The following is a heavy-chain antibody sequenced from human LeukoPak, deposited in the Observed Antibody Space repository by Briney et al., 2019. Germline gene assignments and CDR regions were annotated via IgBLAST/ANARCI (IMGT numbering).Heavy chain of an antibody. V-gene: IGHV4-59*12. D-gene: IGHD3-10*01. CDR2: IYYSGST. CDR3: ARFSAVRGGYFDY. Sequence: PSETLSLTCTVSGGSISSYYWSWIRQPPGKGLEWIGYIYYSGSTNYNPSLKSRVTISVDTSKNQFSLKLSSVTAADTAVYYCARFSAVRGGYFDYWGQGTLVTVSS. J-gene: IGHJ4*02. CDR1: GGSISSYY.